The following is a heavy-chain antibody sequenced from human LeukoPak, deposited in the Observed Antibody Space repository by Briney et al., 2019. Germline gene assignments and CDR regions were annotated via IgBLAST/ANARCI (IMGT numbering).Heavy chain of an antibody. J-gene: IGHJ6*03. D-gene: IGHD5-18*01. CDR2: IIPIFGTA. Sequence: SVKVSCKASGGTFSSYAISWVRQAPGQGLEWMGGIIPIFGTANYAQKFQGRVTITADESTSTAYMELSSLRSEDTAVYYCARAQTPGYSYGLLNNDYMDVGGKGTSVTVSS. CDR3: ARAQTPGYSYGLLNNDYMDV. CDR1: GGTFSSYA. V-gene: IGHV1-69*01.